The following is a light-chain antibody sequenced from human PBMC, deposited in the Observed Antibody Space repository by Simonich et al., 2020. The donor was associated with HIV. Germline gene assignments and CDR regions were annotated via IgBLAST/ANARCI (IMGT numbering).Light chain of an antibody. Sequence: EIVLTQSPATLSLSPGERATLSCRASQSISSYLAWYQQKPGQDPRLLFYDASNRATGIPARFSGSGSGTDFTLTISSLEPEDCAVYYCQKYGSSPPYTFGQGTKLEIK. CDR3: QKYGSSPPYT. CDR2: DAS. V-gene: IGKV3-11*01. CDR1: QSISSY. J-gene: IGKJ2*01.